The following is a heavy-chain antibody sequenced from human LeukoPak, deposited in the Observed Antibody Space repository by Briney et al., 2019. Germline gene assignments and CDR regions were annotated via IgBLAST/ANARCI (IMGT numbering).Heavy chain of an antibody. CDR3: AKGVYGSRTTSFADY. D-gene: IGHD3-10*01. CDR1: GFIFSSYC. V-gene: IGHV3-30*18. J-gene: IGHJ4*02. Sequence: GGSLRLSREASGFIFSSYCIHCVRHAPGKGLEWASVISHDGSDKYYADPVKGRFTISRDNPKNTLYLQMNRLRVEDTAVYYCAKGVYGSRTTSFADYWGQGTLVTVSS. CDR2: ISHDGSDK.